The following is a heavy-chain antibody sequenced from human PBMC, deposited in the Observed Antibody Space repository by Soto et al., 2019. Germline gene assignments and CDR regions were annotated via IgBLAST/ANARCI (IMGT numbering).Heavy chain of an antibody. J-gene: IGHJ6*02. CDR1: GFRFSTYA. Sequence: PGESLKISCAASGFRFSTYAMIWVRQAPGKGLEWVSAITGNGGSTFYADPVKGRFTISRDNSRNTLYLQMNSLRAEDTAVYYCAKDQFSSGWYNDYYYGMNVWGQGTTVTVSS. D-gene: IGHD6-19*01. CDR2: ITGNGGST. V-gene: IGHV3-23*01. CDR3: AKDQFSSGWYNDYYYGMNV.